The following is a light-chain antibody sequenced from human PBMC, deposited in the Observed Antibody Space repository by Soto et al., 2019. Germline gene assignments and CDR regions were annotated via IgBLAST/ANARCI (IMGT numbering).Light chain of an antibody. CDR3: SSYTSNSTRV. J-gene: IGLJ1*01. V-gene: IGLV2-14*01. Sequence: QSVRTQPASVSGSPGQSITISCTGTSSDVGGYKYVSWYQQHPGKAPKLMIYDVSNRPSGVSNRFSGSKSGNTASLTISGLQAEDEADYYCSSYTSNSTRVFGTGTKLTVL. CDR2: DVS. CDR1: SSDVGGYKY.